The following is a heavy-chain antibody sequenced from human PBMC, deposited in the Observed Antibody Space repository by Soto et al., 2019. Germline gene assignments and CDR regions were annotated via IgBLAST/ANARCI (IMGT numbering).Heavy chain of an antibody. Sequence: SVKVSCKASGGTFSSYTISWVRQAPGQGLEWMGRIIPNLGIANYAQKFQGRVTITADKSTSTAYMELSSLRSEDTAVYYCARSPLIMITFGGVIVNRYYYYYYYMDVWGKRTTVTVSS. CDR1: GGTFSSYT. D-gene: IGHD3-16*02. J-gene: IGHJ6*03. V-gene: IGHV1-69*02. CDR3: ARSPLIMITFGGVIVNRYYYYYYYMDV. CDR2: IIPNLGIA.